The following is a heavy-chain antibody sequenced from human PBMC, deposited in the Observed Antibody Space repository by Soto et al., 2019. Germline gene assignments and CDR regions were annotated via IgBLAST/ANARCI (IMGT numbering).Heavy chain of an antibody. CDR1: GYTFTSYA. J-gene: IGHJ4*02. CDR2: INAGNGNT. V-gene: IGHV1-3*01. D-gene: IGHD2-15*01. Sequence: QVQLVQSGAEVKKPGPSVKVSCKASGYTFTSYAMHWVRQAPGQRLEWMGWINAGNGNTKYSQKFQGRVTITRDTSASTAYMELRSLRSEDTAVYYCARGPGGPDGPGDYWGQGTLVTVSS. CDR3: ARGPGGPDGPGDY.